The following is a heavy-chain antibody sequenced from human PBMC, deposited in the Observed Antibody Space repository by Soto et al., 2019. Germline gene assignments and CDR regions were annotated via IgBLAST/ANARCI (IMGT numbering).Heavy chain of an antibody. V-gene: IGHV4-34*01. D-gene: IGHD2-15*01. Sequence: ETLSLTCAVYGGSFSGYYWSWIRQPPGKGLEWIGEINHSGSTNYNPSLKSRVTISVDTSKNQFSLKLSSVTAADTAVYYCARGRQRARYCSGGSCPYFDYWGQGTLVTVSS. J-gene: IGHJ4*02. CDR3: ARGRQRARYCSGGSCPYFDY. CDR1: GGSFSGYY. CDR2: INHSGST.